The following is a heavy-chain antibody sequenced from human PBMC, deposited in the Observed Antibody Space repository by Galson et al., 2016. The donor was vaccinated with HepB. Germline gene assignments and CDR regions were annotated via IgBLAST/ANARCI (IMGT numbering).Heavy chain of an antibody. D-gene: IGHD1-26*01. J-gene: IGHJ6*02. CDR1: GGSFSGYY. CDR2: IYYRGNT. CDR3: ARDWGRGSGGGMDV. V-gene: IGHV4-59*01. Sequence: ETLSLTCVVYGGSFSGYYWTWIRQPPGKGLEWIGHIYYRGNTNYNPSLKSRVTISLDTSKNQFSLKLYSVTAADTAVYYCARDWGRGSGGGMDVWGQGTTVTVSS.